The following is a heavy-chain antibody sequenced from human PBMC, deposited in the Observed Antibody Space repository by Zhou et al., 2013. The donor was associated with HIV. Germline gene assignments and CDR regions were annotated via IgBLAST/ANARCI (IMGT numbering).Heavy chain of an antibody. CDR1: GGTFSSYA. CDR2: IIPIFGTA. V-gene: IGHV1-69*13. CDR3: ARDFFDYYDSSGYNDAFDI. D-gene: IGHD3-22*01. J-gene: IGHJ3*02. Sequence: QVQLVQSGAEVKKPGSSVKVSCKASGGTFSSYAISWVRQAPGQGLEWMGRIIPIFGTANYAQKFQGRVTITADESTSTAYMELSSLRSEDTAVYYCARDFFDYYDSSGYNDAFDIWGQGTMVTVSS.